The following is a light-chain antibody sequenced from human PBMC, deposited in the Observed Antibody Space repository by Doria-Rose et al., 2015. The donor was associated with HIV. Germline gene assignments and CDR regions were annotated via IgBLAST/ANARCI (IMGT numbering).Light chain of an antibody. CDR1: HGIGTD. Sequence: TQPSSSLSASVGDTITITCRAGHGIGTDLGWYQQKPGKAPRLLIYAASTLQSGVPSRFSGSGFGTYFTLTISSLQPEDFATYYCLQDLVFPLTFGPGTRVD. CDR2: AAS. CDR3: LQDLVFPLT. J-gene: IGKJ3*01. V-gene: IGKV1-6*01.